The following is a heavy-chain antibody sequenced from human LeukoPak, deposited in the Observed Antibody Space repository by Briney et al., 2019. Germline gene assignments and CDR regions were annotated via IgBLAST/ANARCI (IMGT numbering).Heavy chain of an antibody. CDR1: GYSISSGYY. Sequence: PSETLSLTCTVSGYSISSGYYWGWIRPPPGKGLEWIGSIYHSGSTYYNPSLKSRVTISVDTSKNQFSLKLSSVTAADTAVYYCAMGIADTENQKWRYYYYYMDVWGKGTTVTVSS. J-gene: IGHJ6*03. CDR3: AMGIADTENQKWRYYYYYMDV. CDR2: IYHSGST. D-gene: IGHD6-13*01. V-gene: IGHV4-38-2*02.